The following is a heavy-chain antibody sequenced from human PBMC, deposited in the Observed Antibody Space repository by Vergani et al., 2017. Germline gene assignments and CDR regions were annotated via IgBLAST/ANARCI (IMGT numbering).Heavy chain of an antibody. CDR3: AKGGVDTAYPSDRPFDC. J-gene: IGHJ5*01. CDR1: GFTFSSYG. V-gene: IGHV3-30*02. D-gene: IGHD5-18*01. CDR2: IRYDGSNK. Sequence: QVQLVESGGGVVQPGGSLRLSCAASGFTFSSYGMHWVRQAPGKGLEWVAFIRYDGSNKYYADSVKGRFTISKDNSKNTLYLQMNSLRAGDTAVYYCAKGGVDTAYPSDRPFDCWGQGTLVTVSS.